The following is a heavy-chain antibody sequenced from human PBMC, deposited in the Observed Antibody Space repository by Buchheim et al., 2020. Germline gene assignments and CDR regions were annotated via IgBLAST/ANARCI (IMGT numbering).Heavy chain of an antibody. D-gene: IGHD3-22*01. CDR1: GGSISSSSYY. Sequence: QLQLQESGPGLVKPSETLSLTCTVSGGSISSSSYYWGWIRQPPGKGLEWIGSIYYSGSTYYNPSLKSRVTISVDTSKNQFSLKLSSVTAADTAVYYCARPTNYYDSSGLPFDYWGQGTL. J-gene: IGHJ4*02. CDR2: IYYSGST. V-gene: IGHV4-39*01. CDR3: ARPTNYYDSSGLPFDY.